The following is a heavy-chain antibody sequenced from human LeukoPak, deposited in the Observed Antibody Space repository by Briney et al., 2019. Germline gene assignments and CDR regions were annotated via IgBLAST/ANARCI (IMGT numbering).Heavy chain of an antibody. J-gene: IGHJ4*02. Sequence: GASVKVSCKASGYTFTGYYMHWVRQAPGKGLEWMGGFDPEDGETIYAQKFQGRVTMTEDTSTDTAYMELSILRSEDTAVYYCATDFTAVPREFFDYWGQGTLVTVSS. CDR1: GYTFTGYY. CDR3: ATDFTAVPREFFDY. V-gene: IGHV1-24*01. D-gene: IGHD2-2*01. CDR2: FDPEDGET.